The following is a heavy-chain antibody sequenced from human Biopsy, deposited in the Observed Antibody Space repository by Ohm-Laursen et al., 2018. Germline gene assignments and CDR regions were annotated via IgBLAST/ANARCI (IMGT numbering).Heavy chain of an antibody. CDR1: GASIEDYY. CDR3: ASAGYNPDWNFDL. D-gene: IGHD5-24*01. CDR2: INYRGNT. V-gene: IGHV4-59*12. J-gene: IGHJ2*01. Sequence: SQTLSLTRPVSGASIEDYYWTWIRQAPGKTLEWIASINYRGNTNYNPSLKSRVTMSVNTSKKQFSLRLSSVTAADTAVYYCASAGYNPDWNFDLWGRGTRVTVSS.